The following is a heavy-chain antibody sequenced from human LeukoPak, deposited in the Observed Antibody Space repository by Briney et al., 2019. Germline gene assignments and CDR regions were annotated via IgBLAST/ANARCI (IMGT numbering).Heavy chain of an antibody. D-gene: IGHD2-2*01. CDR1: GYIFTNYY. Sequence: GASVKVSCKASGYIFTNYYMYWVRQAPGQGLEWMGIINPSGTTTHAQKFQGRVTMTRDTSTSTVYMELSSLRSEDTAVYYCARGLPATFDFWGQGTLVTVSS. J-gene: IGHJ4*02. CDR2: INPSGTT. CDR3: ARGLPATFDF. V-gene: IGHV1-46*03.